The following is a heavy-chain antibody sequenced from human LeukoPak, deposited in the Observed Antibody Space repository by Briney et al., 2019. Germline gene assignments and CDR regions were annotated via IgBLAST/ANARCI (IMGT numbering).Heavy chain of an antibody. Sequence: ASVKVSCKASGYTFTSYGISWVRQAPGQGLEWMGWISAYNGNTNYAQKLQGRVTMTTDTSTSTAYMELRSLRSDDTALYYCARANYYDSSGYYYLDFDYWGQGTLVTVSS. CDR3: ARANYYDSSGYYYLDFDY. CDR1: GYTFTSYG. V-gene: IGHV1-18*01. D-gene: IGHD3-22*01. J-gene: IGHJ4*02. CDR2: ISAYNGNT.